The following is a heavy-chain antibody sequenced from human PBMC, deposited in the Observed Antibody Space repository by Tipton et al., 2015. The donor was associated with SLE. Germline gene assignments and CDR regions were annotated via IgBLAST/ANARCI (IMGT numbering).Heavy chain of an antibody. V-gene: IGHV4-59*11. CDR2: IYYSGST. J-gene: IGHJ6*04. Sequence: TLSLTCTVSGGSISSHYWSWIRQPPGKGLEWIGYIYYSGSTNYNPSLKSRVTISVDTSKNQFSLKLSSVTAADTAVYYCARESGSPLPWLDVWGKGTTVTVSS. CDR3: ARESGSPLPWLDV. D-gene: IGHD3-10*01. CDR1: GGSISSHY.